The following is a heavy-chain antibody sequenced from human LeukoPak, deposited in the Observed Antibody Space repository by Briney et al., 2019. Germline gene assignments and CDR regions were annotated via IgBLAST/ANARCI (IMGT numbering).Heavy chain of an antibody. CDR1: GFSFSSYG. D-gene: IGHD1-26*01. Sequence: GGSLRLSCAASGFSFSSYGMHWVRQAPGKGLEWVAFIRYDGSNKYYADSVKGRFTISRDNSKNTLYLQMNSLRAEDTAVYYCAKDSKTYSGSYGVDYWGQGTLVTVSS. CDR3: AKDSKTYSGSYGVDY. V-gene: IGHV3-30*02. CDR2: IRYDGSNK. J-gene: IGHJ4*02.